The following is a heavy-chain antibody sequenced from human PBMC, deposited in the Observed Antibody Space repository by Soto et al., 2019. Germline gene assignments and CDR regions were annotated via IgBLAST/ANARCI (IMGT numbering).Heavy chain of an antibody. CDR2: IDASSTHI. D-gene: IGHD2-2*02. CDR1: GFSFSTYN. Sequence: PGGSLRLSCAASGFSFSTYNMNWVRQAPGKGLEWVSSIDASSTHIYYADSVKGRFTISRDNGKSSLYLQMNSLRAEDTAVYYCAKDGRYCSSTSCYTGGMDVWGQGTTVTVSS. J-gene: IGHJ6*02. V-gene: IGHV3-21*01. CDR3: AKDGRYCSSTSCYTGGMDV.